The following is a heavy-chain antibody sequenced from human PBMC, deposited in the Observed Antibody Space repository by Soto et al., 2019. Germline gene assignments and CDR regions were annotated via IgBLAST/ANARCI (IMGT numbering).Heavy chain of an antibody. CDR1: GFTFSSYS. V-gene: IGHV3-48*01. CDR3: ATAYCXSXSCXXXYGLXXDX. CDR2: ISSSRSTI. D-gene: IGHD2-2*01. J-gene: IGHJ4*02. Sequence: EVQLVESGGGLVQPGGSLRLSCAASGFTFSSYSMNWVRQAPGKGLEWVSYISSSRSTIYYADSVKGRFTISRDNAKNSLYLQMNSLRAEDTAVXYCATAYCXSXSCXXXYGLXXDXXXQGTLVTVSS.